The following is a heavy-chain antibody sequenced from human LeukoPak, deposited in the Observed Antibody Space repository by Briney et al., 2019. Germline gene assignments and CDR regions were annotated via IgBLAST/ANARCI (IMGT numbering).Heavy chain of an antibody. V-gene: IGHV3-21*01. CDR1: GFTFSSYS. CDR3: ARDFRVPAAINYYYYYMDV. D-gene: IGHD2-2*01. CDR2: ISSSSYI. Sequence: GGSLRLSCAASGFTFSSYSMNWVRQAPGKGLEWVSSISSSSYIYYADSVKGRFTISRDNAKNSLYLQMNSLRVEDTAVYYCARDFRVPAAINYYYYYMDVWGKGTTVTVSS. J-gene: IGHJ6*03.